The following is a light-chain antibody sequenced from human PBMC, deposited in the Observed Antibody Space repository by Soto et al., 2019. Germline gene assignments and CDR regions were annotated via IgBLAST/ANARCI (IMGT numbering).Light chain of an antibody. Sequence: QSVLTQPASVSGSPGQSITISCAGTSSDVGGYNYVSWYQQHPGKAPKLMIYDVSNRPSGVSSRFSGSKSGNTASLTISGLQAEDEAEYYCSSHTCSSTLVFGTGTKVTVL. CDR3: SSHTCSSTLV. J-gene: IGLJ1*01. V-gene: IGLV2-14*01. CDR2: DVS. CDR1: SSDVGGYNY.